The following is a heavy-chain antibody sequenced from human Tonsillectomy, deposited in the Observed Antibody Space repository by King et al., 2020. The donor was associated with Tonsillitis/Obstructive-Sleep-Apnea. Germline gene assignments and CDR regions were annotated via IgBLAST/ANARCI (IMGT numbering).Heavy chain of an antibody. D-gene: IGHD3-22*01. CDR2: ISAYNGNT. V-gene: IGHV1-18*01. J-gene: IGHJ6*04. Sequence: VQLVESGAEVKKPGASVKVSCKASGYTFTSYGISWVRQAPGQGLEWMGWISAYNGNTNYEQKLHGRVTMTTDTSTSTAYMELRSLRSDDTAVYYCARDLYYYDSSGLGVWGKGTTVTVSS. CDR3: ARDLYYYDSSGLGV. CDR1: GYTFTSYG.